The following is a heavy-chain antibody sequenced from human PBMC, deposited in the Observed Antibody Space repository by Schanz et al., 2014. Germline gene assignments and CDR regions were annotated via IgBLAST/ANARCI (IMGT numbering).Heavy chain of an antibody. CDR1: TSIFNHAW. Sequence: EVQLVESGGGLVKPGGSLRLSCAASTSIFNHAWMSWVRQAPGKGLEWLGRIKSKTDGGTTDYAAPVKGRFSISRDDSQSTLYLQMNSLKIEDTAVYYCARGGPAYYFDDWGQGTLVTVAS. CDR2: IKSKTDGGTT. CDR3: ARGGPAYYFDD. J-gene: IGHJ4*02. V-gene: IGHV3-15*01.